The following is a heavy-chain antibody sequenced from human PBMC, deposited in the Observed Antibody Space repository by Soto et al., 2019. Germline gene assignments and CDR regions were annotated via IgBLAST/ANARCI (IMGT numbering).Heavy chain of an antibody. D-gene: IGHD4-17*01. CDR3: AKVHDYGDYEAGKFDY. V-gene: IGHV3-23*01. J-gene: IGHJ4*02. CDR2: ISGSGGST. Sequence: EVQLLESGGGLVQPGGSLRLSCAASGFTFSSYAMSWVRQAPGKGLEWVSAISGSGGSTYYAESVKGRFTISRDNSKNTLYLQMNSLRAEDTAVYYCAKVHDYGDYEAGKFDYWGQGTLVTVSS. CDR1: GFTFSSYA.